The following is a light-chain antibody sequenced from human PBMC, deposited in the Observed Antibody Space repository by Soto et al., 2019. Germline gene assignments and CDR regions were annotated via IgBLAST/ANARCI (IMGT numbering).Light chain of an antibody. CDR3: QQSHSAPLT. CDR2: SAS. Sequence: DIQMTQSPSSLSASVGDRVTITCRASQSISTFLLWYQQKPGNAPKGLIYSASKLESGVPSRFSGSGSGTDFTLTISNLQPEDFATYYCQQSHSAPLTFGGGTKVEMK. V-gene: IGKV1-39*01. J-gene: IGKJ4*01. CDR1: QSISTF.